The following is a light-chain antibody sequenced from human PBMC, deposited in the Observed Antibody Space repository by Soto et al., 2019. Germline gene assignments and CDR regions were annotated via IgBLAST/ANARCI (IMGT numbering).Light chain of an antibody. V-gene: IGKV1-5*01. J-gene: IGKJ2*01. Sequence: DIQMTQSPSTLSASVGDRITITCRASQSVRRRLAWFPQKPGKAPKLLIYDASSLESGVPLRFSGRGSGTEFTLTISSLQPDDCATYYCHTYNSYSLHTFGQGTKLEIK. CDR1: QSVRRR. CDR3: HTYNSYSLHT. CDR2: DAS.